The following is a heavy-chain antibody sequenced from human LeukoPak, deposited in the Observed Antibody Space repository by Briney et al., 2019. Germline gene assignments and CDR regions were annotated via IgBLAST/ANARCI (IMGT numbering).Heavy chain of an antibody. CDR1: GFTFSSYG. CDR2: ISYDGSNK. D-gene: IGHD1-14*01. V-gene: IGHV3-30*03. CDR3: VSRSGATDYYYYGMDV. Sequence: PGGSLRLSCAASGFTFSSYGMHWVRQAPGKGLEWVAVISYDGSNKYYADSVKGRFTISRDNSKNTLYLQMNSLRAEDTAVYYCVSRSGATDYYYYGMDVWGQGTTVTVSS. J-gene: IGHJ6*02.